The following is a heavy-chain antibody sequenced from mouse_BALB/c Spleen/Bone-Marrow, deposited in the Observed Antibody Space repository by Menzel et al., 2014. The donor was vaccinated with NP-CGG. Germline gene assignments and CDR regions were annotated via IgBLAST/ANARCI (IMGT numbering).Heavy chain of an antibody. V-gene: IGHV5-17*02. CDR3: ARKGAMITHYYAMDY. CDR2: ISNGSSTI. CDR1: GFTFSSFG. D-gene: IGHD2-4*01. Sequence: DVMLVESGGGLVQPGGSRKLSCAASGFTFSSFGMHWVRQSPEKGLEWVAYISNGSSTIYYADTVKGRFTFSRNNPKNTLFLQMTSLRSKDTAMYYCARKGAMITHYYAMDYWGQGTSVTVSS. J-gene: IGHJ4*01.